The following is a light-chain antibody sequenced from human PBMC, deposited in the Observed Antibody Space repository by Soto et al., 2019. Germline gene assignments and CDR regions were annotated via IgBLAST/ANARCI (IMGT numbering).Light chain of an antibody. CDR2: GAS. CDR3: QQYGSSGT. CDR1: QSVSSSY. V-gene: IGKV3-20*01. J-gene: IGKJ1*01. Sequence: DIVLTRSPGTLSLSPGERAALSCRASQSVSSSYLAWYQQKPGQAPRLLIYGASNRATGIPDRFSGSGSGTDFTLTISRLEPEDFAVYYCQQYGSSGTFGQGTKVDIK.